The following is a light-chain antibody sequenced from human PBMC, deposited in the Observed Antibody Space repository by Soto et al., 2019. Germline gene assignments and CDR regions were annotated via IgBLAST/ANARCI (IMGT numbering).Light chain of an antibody. J-gene: IGLJ1*01. Sequence: QSVLTQPLSASGTPGQRVTISCSGSSSNIGSNYVYWYQQLPGTAPKLLIYRNNQRPSGVPDRFSGSKSGTSASLAISGLRSEDEADHYCAAWDDSLSEVFGTGTKVTVL. CDR2: RNN. CDR1: SSNIGSNY. CDR3: AAWDDSLSEV. V-gene: IGLV1-47*01.